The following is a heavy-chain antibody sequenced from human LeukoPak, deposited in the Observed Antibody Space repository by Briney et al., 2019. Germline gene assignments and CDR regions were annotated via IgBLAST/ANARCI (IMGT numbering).Heavy chain of an antibody. CDR3: ARGVVITYYYYGMDV. D-gene: IGHD3-22*01. CDR2: IIPIFGTA. Sequence: SVKVSCKASGGTFSSYAISWVRQAPGQGLEWMGGIIPIFGTANYAQKFQGRVTITADESTSTAYMELSSLRSEDTAVYYCARGVVITYYYYGMDVWGQGTTVIVSS. V-gene: IGHV1-69*01. J-gene: IGHJ6*02. CDR1: GGTFSSYA.